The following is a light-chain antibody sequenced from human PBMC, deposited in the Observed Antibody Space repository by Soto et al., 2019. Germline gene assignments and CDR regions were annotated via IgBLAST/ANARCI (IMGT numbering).Light chain of an antibody. J-gene: IGLJ1*01. CDR1: ALPKQY. CDR3: QSSDSSGRYPYV. Sequence: SYELTQPPSVSVSPGQTGRITCSGDALPKQYAYWYQQKPGQAPVVVIYKDNGRPSGIPERFSGSSSGTTVTLTISGVQAEDEAYYYCQSSDSSGRYPYVFGTGTKVHRP. V-gene: IGLV3-25*02. CDR2: KDN.